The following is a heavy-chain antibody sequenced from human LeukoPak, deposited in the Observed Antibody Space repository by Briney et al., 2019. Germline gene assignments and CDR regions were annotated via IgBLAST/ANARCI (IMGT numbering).Heavy chain of an antibody. J-gene: IGHJ4*02. D-gene: IGHD3-3*01. CDR1: GFTVSSNY. CDR2: IYSGGST. CDR3: ARDHGFLEWFVDY. V-gene: IGHV3-66*02. Sequence: PGGSLRLSCAASGFTVSSNYMSWVCQAPGKGLEWVSVIYSGGSTYYADSVKGRFTISRDNSKNTLYLQMNSLRAEDTAVYYCARDHGFLEWFVDYWDQGTLVTVSS.